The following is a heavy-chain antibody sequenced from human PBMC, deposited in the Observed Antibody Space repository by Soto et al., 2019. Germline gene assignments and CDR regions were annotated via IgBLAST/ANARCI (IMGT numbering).Heavy chain of an antibody. CDR1: GHNFNRNG. CDR3: AGYSGYGLGSTIWFYYYGMDV. CDR2: ISYDGSNE. J-gene: IGHJ6*02. Sequence: PGGSLRLSCEASGHNFNRNGMHWVRQAPGKGLEWVALISYDGSNEFYTDSVKGRFTISRDNLKNTLYLQMNSLRPEDTAVYYCAGYSGYGLGSTIWFYYYGMDVWGQGTTVTVSS. V-gene: IGHV3-30*03. D-gene: IGHD5-12*01.